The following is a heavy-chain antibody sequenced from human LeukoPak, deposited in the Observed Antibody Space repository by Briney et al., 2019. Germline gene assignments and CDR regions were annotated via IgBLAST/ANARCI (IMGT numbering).Heavy chain of an antibody. CDR3: ARSGMDFWSGYDY. CDR1: GGSISSHY. Sequence: SETLSLTCTVSGGSISSHYWSWIRQPPGKGLEWIGYIYYSGSTNYNPSLKSRVTISVDTSKNQFSLKLSSVTAADTAVYYGARSGMDFWSGYDYWGQGTLVTVSS. CDR2: IYYSGST. J-gene: IGHJ4*02. V-gene: IGHV4-59*11. D-gene: IGHD3-3*01.